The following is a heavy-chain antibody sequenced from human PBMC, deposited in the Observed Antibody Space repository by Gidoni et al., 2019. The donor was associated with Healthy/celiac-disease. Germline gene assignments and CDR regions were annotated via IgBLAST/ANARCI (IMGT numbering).Heavy chain of an antibody. V-gene: IGHV4-34*01. J-gene: IGHJ5*02. CDR1: GGSFSGYY. CDR2: INHSGST. Sequence: QVQLQQWGAGLLKPSETLSLTCAVYGGSFSGYYWSWIRKPPGKGLEWIGEINHSGSTNYNPSLKSRVTISVDTSKNQFSLKLSSVTAADTAVYYCARGEYSSSSPHNWFDPWGQGTLVTVSS. CDR3: ARGEYSSSSPHNWFDP. D-gene: IGHD6-6*01.